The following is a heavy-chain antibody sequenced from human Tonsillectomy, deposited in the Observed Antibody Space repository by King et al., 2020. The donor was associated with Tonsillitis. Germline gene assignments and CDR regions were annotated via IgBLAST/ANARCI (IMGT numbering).Heavy chain of an antibody. D-gene: IGHD3-22*01. V-gene: IGHV3-23*04. CDR3: AKPFDSSGYYYYYYMDV. J-gene: IGHJ6*03. CDR1: GFTFSSYA. Sequence: VQLVESGGGLVQPGGSLRLSCAGSGFTFSSYAMNWVRQAPGKGLEWVSCISGSGGSTHYADSVKGRFTISRDNSKNTLDLEMNSLRAEDTAVYYCAKPFDSSGYYYYYYMDVWGKGTTVTVSS. CDR2: ISGSGGST.